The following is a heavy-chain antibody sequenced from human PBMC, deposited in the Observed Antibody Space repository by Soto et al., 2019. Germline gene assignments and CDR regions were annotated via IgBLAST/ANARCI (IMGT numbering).Heavy chain of an antibody. V-gene: IGHV4-59*01. CDR1: GGSISSNY. D-gene: IGHD3-10*01. Sequence: SETLSLTCTVSGGSISSNYWTWIRQPPGKGLEWIGYVYNSGSTNYNPSLKSRVTMSVDTSKNQVSLKLSAVTAADTAVYFCARAAYGSGSYYAPYYYYAMDVWGQGTTVTVSS. CDR3: ARAAYGSGSYYAPYYYYAMDV. J-gene: IGHJ6*02. CDR2: VYNSGST.